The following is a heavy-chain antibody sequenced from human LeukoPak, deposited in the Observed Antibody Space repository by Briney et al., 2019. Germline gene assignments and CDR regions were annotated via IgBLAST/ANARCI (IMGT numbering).Heavy chain of an antibody. CDR1: GGSISSYY. V-gene: IGHV4-59*01. D-gene: IGHD2-2*01. CDR3: GRDRVVVAAGEQHYYYYGMDV. Sequence: PSETLSLTCTVSGGSISSYYWSWIRQPPGKGLEWIGYIYYSGSTNYNPSLKSRVTISVDTSKNQFSLKLSSVTAADTAVYYCGRDRVVVAAGEQHYYYYGMDVWGQGTTVTVSS. J-gene: IGHJ6*02. CDR2: IYYSGST.